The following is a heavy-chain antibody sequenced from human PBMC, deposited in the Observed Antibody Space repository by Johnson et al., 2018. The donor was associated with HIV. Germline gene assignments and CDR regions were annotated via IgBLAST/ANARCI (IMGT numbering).Heavy chain of an antibody. CDR2: IKQDGSEK. D-gene: IGHD3-22*01. J-gene: IGHJ3*02. Sequence: GGLVQPGGSLRLSCAASRITFSRYWMTWVRQAPGKGLEWVANIKQDGSEKYYVDSVKGRFTISRDNAKNSLYLQMNSLRAEDTAVYYCARVPTSSGYHDAFDIWGQGTMVTVSS. V-gene: IGHV3-7*01. CDR3: ARVPTSSGYHDAFDI. CDR1: RITFSRYW.